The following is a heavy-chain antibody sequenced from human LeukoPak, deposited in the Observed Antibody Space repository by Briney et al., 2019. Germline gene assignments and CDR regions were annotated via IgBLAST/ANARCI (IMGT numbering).Heavy chain of an antibody. J-gene: IGHJ4*02. D-gene: IGHD6-13*01. CDR1: GFTFSGYP. Sequence: PGKSLRLSCAASGFTFSGYPIHWVRQAPGKGLEWVAVISYDGSNKYYADSVKGRFTISRDNSKNTLYLQMNSLRAEDTAVYYCARERASIAQNPNFDYWGQGTLVTVSS. CDR3: ARERASIAQNPNFDY. CDR2: ISYDGSNK. V-gene: IGHV3-30-3*01.